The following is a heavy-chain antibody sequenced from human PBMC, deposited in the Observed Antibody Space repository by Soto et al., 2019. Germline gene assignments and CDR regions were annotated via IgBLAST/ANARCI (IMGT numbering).Heavy chain of an antibody. Sequence: ASVKVSCKASGYTFTSYGISWVRQAPGQGLEWLGWISAYNGNTNYVQKLQGRVTMTTDTSTSTAYMELRSLRSDVTAVCYCARVDYGGYYYYGMDVWGQGTPVTVSS. CDR3: ARVDYGGYYYYGMDV. D-gene: IGHD4-17*01. CDR2: ISAYNGNT. V-gene: IGHV1-18*01. J-gene: IGHJ6*02. CDR1: GYTFTSYG.